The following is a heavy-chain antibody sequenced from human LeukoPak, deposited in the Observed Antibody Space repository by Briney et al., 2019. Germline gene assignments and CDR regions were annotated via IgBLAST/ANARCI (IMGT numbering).Heavy chain of an antibody. CDR2: IYPGDSDT. CDR3: ARQGGGSWYDYYYGMDV. D-gene: IGHD6-13*01. V-gene: IGHV5-51*01. Sequence: ESLKTSCKGSGYSFTSYWIGWVRQMPGKGLEWMGIIYPGDSDTRYSPSFQGQVTISADKSISTAYLQWSSLKASDTAMYYCARQGGGSWYDYYYGMDVWGQGTTVPVSS. CDR1: GYSFTSYW. J-gene: IGHJ6*02.